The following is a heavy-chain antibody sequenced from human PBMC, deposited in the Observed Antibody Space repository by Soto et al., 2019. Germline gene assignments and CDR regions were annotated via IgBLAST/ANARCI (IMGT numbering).Heavy chain of an antibody. J-gene: IGHJ4*02. CDR3: ARVVSAAAGPGTLTYYFDY. V-gene: IGHV4-30-4*02. Sequence: SETLSLTCTVSGDSISSADYYWSWIRQTPGKGLEWIGHIFYSGTTYYNPSLKSRLTISVDTSKNHFFLKLSSVTAADTSVYYCARVVSAAAGPGTLTYYFDYWGQGTLVTVSS. CDR2: IFYSGTT. D-gene: IGHD6-13*01. CDR1: GDSISSADYY.